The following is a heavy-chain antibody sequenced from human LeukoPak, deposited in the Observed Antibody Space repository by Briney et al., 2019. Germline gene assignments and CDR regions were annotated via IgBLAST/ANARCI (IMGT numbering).Heavy chain of an antibody. CDR3: AKGSGSGWYGWLDP. Sequence: GGSLRLSCAVSGFTFRSYAMNWVRQAPGKGLEWVSVITDSGTNTYYGDSVKGRFTVSRDNSKNTLYLQMNSLRAEVTAVYYCAKGSGSGWYGWLDPWGQGTLVTVSS. D-gene: IGHD6-19*01. V-gene: IGHV3-23*01. CDR1: GFTFRSYA. J-gene: IGHJ5*02. CDR2: ITDSGTNT.